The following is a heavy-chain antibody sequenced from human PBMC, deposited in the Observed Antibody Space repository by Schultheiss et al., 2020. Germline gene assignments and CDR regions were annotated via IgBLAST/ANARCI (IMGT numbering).Heavy chain of an antibody. CDR1: GGSISSGSYY. CDR2: IYHSGST. Sequence: SETLSLTCTVSGGSISSGSYYWSWIRQPAGKGLEWIGYIYHSGSTYYNPSLKSRVTISVDKSKNQFSLKLSSVTAADTAVYYCAGDDYSNQATMGDYWGQGTLVTVSS. D-gene: IGHD4-11*01. J-gene: IGHJ4*02. V-gene: IGHV4-61*10. CDR3: AGDDYSNQATMGDY.